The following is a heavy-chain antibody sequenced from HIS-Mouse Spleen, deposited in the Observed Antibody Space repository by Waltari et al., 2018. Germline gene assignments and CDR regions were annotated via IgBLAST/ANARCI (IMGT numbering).Heavy chain of an antibody. CDR3: ARINGSGSPDYFDY. J-gene: IGHJ4*02. Sequence: QVQLVESGGGVVQPGRSRRLSCAASGFPFSRYVSHWVRPAPGKGLEWVAVITYEGSNKYYADSVKGRFTISRDNSKNTLYLQMNSLRAEDTAVYYCARINGSGSPDYFDYWGQGTLVTVSS. V-gene: IGHV3-30*04. CDR2: ITYEGSNK. D-gene: IGHD3-10*01. CDR1: GFPFSRYV.